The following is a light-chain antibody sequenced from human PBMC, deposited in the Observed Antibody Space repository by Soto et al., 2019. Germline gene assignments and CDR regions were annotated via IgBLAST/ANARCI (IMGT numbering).Light chain of an antibody. Sequence: ETVLTPSPATLSLSPGERATLSCRASQSVTSHLAWFQQKPGQAPRLLIYDASNRATGIPARFSGSGSGTDFTLTISSLEPEDFAVYYCQQRNNWLPITFGQGTRLEIK. CDR2: DAS. CDR3: QQRNNWLPIT. V-gene: IGKV3-11*01. CDR1: QSVTSH. J-gene: IGKJ5*01.